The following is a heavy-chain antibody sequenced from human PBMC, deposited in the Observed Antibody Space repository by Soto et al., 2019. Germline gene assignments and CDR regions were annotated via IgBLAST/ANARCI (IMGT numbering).Heavy chain of an antibody. V-gene: IGHV1-24*01. CDR1: GYTLTELS. CDR3: ATERVAGPNDAFDI. J-gene: IGHJ3*02. D-gene: IGHD6-19*01. Sequence: ASVKVSCKVSGYTLTELSMHWVRRALGKGLEWMGGFDPEDGETIYAQKFQGRVTMTEDTSTDTAYMELSSLRSEDTAVYYCATERVAGPNDAFDIWGQGTMVTVTS. CDR2: FDPEDGET.